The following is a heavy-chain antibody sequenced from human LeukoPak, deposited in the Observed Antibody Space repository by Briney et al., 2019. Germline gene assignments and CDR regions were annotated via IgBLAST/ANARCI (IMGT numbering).Heavy chain of an antibody. Sequence: ASVKVSCKASGYTFACYFIHWVRQAPGQGLEWMGRINPHSGGTEYAPKVQGRVTMTRDTSITTAYVEVSRLMSDDTAVYYCARDLTSTPNWEFDYWGQGTLVTVSS. CDR1: GYTFACYF. CDR2: INPHSGGT. CDR3: ARDLTSTPNWEFDY. V-gene: IGHV1-2*06. J-gene: IGHJ4*02. D-gene: IGHD1-26*01.